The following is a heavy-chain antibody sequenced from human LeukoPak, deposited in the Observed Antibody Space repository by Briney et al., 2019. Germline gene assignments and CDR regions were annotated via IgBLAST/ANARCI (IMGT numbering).Heavy chain of an antibody. Sequence: GASVKVSCKASGYTFTSYGISWVRQAPGQGLEWMGWISAYNGNTNYAQKLQGRATMTTDTSTSTAYMELRSLRSDDTAVYYCARDRMYYYDSSGLSFDYWGQGTLVTVSS. V-gene: IGHV1-18*01. J-gene: IGHJ4*02. CDR3: ARDRMYYYDSSGLSFDY. CDR1: GYTFTSYG. D-gene: IGHD3-22*01. CDR2: ISAYNGNT.